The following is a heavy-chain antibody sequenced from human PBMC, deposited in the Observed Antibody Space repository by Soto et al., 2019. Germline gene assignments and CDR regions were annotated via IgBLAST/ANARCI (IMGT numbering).Heavy chain of an antibody. CDR3: ARDQGITTFGVYSMYYYGMDV. Sequence: ASVNVSCKASGYTFTISGISWVLQAPGQGLEWLGWINPDNGNTNYAQHLQGRVSLTTDTSTSTAYMDLRSLRSDDTAVYYCARDQGITTFGVYSMYYYGMDVWGQGTTVTVS. D-gene: IGHD3-3*01. CDR1: GYTFTISG. J-gene: IGHJ6*02. V-gene: IGHV1-18*01. CDR2: INPDNGNT.